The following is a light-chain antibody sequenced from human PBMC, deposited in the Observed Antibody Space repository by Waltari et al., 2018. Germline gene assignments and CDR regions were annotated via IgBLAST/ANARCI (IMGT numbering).Light chain of an antibody. CDR3: QHYLRLPVT. CDR2: GAS. Sequence: IVLTQSPGTLSLSVGERATVSCRASESVSRALAWYQQKPGQASRLLIYGASTRATGIPDRFSGSGSGTDFSLTISRLEPDDFAVYYCQHYLRLPVTFGQGTTVEI. V-gene: IGKV3-20*01. J-gene: IGKJ1*01. CDR1: ESVSRA.